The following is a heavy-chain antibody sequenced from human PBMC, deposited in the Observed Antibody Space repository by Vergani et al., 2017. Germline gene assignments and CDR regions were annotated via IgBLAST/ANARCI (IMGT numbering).Heavy chain of an antibody. V-gene: IGHV3-30*01. CDR3: ARAQGYCSGGSCYSHYYYYYMDV. D-gene: IGHD2-15*01. J-gene: IGHJ6*03. CDR1: GFTFSSYA. Sequence: QVQLVESGGGVVQPGRSLRLSCAASGFTFSSYAMHWVRQAPGXGLEWVAVISYDGSNKYYADSVKGRFTISRDNSKNTLYLQMNSLRAEDTAVYYCARAQGYCSGGSCYSHYYYYYMDVWGKGTTVTVSS. CDR2: ISYDGSNK.